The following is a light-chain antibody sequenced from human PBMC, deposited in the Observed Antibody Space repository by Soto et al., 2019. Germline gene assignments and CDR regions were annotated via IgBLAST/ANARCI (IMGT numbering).Light chain of an antibody. J-gene: IGLJ2*01. Sequence: QSALTQPASVSGSPGQSITISCTGTSSDIGAYNYVSWFQQHPAKAPKLMIYEVSNRPSGVSNRFSGSKSGNTASLTISGLLAEDEADYYCSSYTSSSTVVFGGGTQLTVL. CDR2: EVS. V-gene: IGLV2-14*01. CDR3: SSYTSSSTVV. CDR1: SSDIGAYNY.